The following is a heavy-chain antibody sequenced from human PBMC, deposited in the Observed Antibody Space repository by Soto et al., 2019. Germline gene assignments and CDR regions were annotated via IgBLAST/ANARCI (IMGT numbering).Heavy chain of an antibody. CDR2: LDVGTGNT. CDR1: GFTFRGSA. V-gene: IGHV1-58*01. D-gene: IGHD2-15*01. CDR3: ATGAYCSGGSCSDYYYYYYGMDL. J-gene: IGHJ6*02. Sequence: SVKVSCKTSGFTFRGSAVQWVRQARGQRLEWMGWLDVGTGNTNYAQKFQQRVTISSDRSTNTVSMELSSLTSEDTAVYYCATGAYCSGGSCSDYYYYYYGMDLWGQGTTVTVSS.